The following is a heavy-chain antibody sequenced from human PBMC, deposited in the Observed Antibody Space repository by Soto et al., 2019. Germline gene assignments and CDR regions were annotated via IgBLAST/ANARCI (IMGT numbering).Heavy chain of an antibody. Sequence: QVQLVESGGGVVQPGRSLRLSCAASGFTFSSYGMHWVRQAPGKGLEWVAVISYDGSNKYYADSVKGRFTISRDNSKNTLYLQMNSLRAEDTAVYYCAKIPWKVGGYETHWGQGTLVTVSS. CDR3: AKIPWKVGGYETH. D-gene: IGHD5-12*01. CDR1: GFTFSSYG. V-gene: IGHV3-30*18. CDR2: ISYDGSNK. J-gene: IGHJ4*02.